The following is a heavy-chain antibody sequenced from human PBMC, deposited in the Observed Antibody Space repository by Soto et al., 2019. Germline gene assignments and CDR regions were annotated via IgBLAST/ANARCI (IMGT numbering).Heavy chain of an antibody. D-gene: IGHD3-10*01. CDR2: VNPIVSMS. J-gene: IGHJ4*02. CDR1: GDTFSFYT. CDR3: AASYGSGYRAFDY. Sequence: QVQLVQSGAEVRKPGSSVKVSCKASGDTFSFYTINWVRQAPGLGLEWMGRVNPIVSMSNYAQKFQGRVTLTQDKSTNTAYMQLSSLRSEDTAIYYCAASYGSGYRAFDYWGQGALVTVSS. V-gene: IGHV1-69*02.